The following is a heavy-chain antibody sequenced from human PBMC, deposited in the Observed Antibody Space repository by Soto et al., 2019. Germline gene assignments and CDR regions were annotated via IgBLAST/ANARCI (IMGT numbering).Heavy chain of an antibody. Sequence: GGSLRLSCAASGFTFDDYTMHWVRQAPGKGLEWVSLISWDGGSTYYADSVKGRFTISRDNSKNSLYLQMNSLRTEDTALYYCAKELESFGPDSGSDSCFDYWGQGTLVTVSS. D-gene: IGHD5-12*01. J-gene: IGHJ4*02. CDR2: ISWDGGST. CDR1: GFTFDDYT. CDR3: AKELESFGPDSGSDSCFDY. V-gene: IGHV3-43*01.